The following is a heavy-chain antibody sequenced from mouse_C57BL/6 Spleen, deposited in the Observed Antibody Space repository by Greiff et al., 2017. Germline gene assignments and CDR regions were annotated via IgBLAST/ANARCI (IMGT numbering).Heavy chain of an antibody. CDR2: INPNNGGT. V-gene: IGHV1-22*01. J-gene: IGHJ2*01. CDR3: ARGYYDGYYFDY. D-gene: IGHD1-1*01. CDR1: GYTFTDYN. Sequence: EVQLQQSGPELVKPGASVKMSCKASGYTFTDYNMHWVKQSHGKSLEWIGYINPNNGGTSYNQKFKGKATLTVNKSSSTAYMELRSLTSEDSAVYYCARGYYDGYYFDYWGQGTTLTVSS.